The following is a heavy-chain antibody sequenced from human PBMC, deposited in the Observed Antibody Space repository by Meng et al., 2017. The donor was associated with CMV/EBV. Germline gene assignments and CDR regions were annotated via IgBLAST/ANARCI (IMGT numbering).Heavy chain of an antibody. Sequence: ASVKVSCKASGYTFIYYDIIWVRQASGQGLEWVGWMNPNRGNTAYAQKFQGRVTMTRDTSTSIAYMELSSLRSGDTAVYYCARDQSSTSYYYYGMDVWGQGTTVTVSS. V-gene: IGHV1-8*01. CDR3: ARDQSSTSYYYYGMDV. D-gene: IGHD2-2*01. J-gene: IGHJ6*02. CDR2: MNPNRGNT. CDR1: GYTFIYYD.